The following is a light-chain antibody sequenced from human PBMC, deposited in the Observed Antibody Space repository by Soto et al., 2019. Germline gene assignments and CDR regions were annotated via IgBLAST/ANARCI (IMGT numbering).Light chain of an antibody. J-gene: IGKJ1*01. CDR1: HSVSTN. V-gene: IGKV3-15*01. Sequence: HTPLPLSVSPVKRATLFCRASHSVSTNLAWYQQKPGLAPRLLIYGASGRATDIPARFTGSGSGTEFTLTISSLQSGDSAVYYCQQDDVYPRKFAQGTIVDI. CDR2: GAS. CDR3: QQDDVYPRK.